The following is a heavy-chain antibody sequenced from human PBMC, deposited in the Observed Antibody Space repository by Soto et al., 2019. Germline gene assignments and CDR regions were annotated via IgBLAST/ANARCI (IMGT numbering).Heavy chain of an antibody. CDR3: ARENWFFDY. V-gene: IGHV3-7*01. J-gene: IGHJ4*02. CDR1: GFSFEIYW. D-gene: IGHD3-10*01. Sequence: GGSLRLCCAASGFSFEIYWMGWVRQAPGKGLEWVANINHDGSGEYYLDSVKGRFTISRDNAKNSVYLQMNSLVGDDTAVYYCARENWFFDYWGQGTPVTVCS. CDR2: INHDGSGE.